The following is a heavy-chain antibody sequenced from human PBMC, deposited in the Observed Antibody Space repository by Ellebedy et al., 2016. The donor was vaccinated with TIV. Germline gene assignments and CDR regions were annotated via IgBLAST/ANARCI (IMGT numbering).Heavy chain of an antibody. CDR1: GYSISDRSYY. CDR3: ARCSIWSGLDY. CDR2: INHSGST. Sequence: MPSETLSLTCNVSGYSISDRSYYRGWLRQPPGTGLEWIGEINHSGSTNYNPSLKSRVTISVDTSKNQFSLKLSSVTAADTAVYYCARCSIWSGLDYWGQGTLVTVSS. J-gene: IGHJ4*02. V-gene: IGHV4-39*07. D-gene: IGHD3-3*01.